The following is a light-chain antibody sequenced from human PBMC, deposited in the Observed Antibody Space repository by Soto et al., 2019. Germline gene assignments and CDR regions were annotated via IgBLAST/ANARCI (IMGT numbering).Light chain of an antibody. J-gene: IGKJ1*01. Sequence: DIVMTQSPLSLPVTPGEPASISCRSSQSLLHSNGYNYLDWYLQKPGQSPQLLIYLGSNRASGVPDRFSGSGSGTDFTLKISRVEAEDGGVYYCMQALQTPRTFGQGTKVELK. CDR1: QSLLHSNGYNY. V-gene: IGKV2-28*01. CDR3: MQALQTPRT. CDR2: LGS.